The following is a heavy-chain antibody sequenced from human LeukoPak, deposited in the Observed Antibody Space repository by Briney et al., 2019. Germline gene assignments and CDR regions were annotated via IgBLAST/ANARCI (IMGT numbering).Heavy chain of an antibody. D-gene: IGHD2-15*01. CDR2: IYDSGST. CDR3: ARDCSGGSCYGAFDI. Sequence: PSETLSLTYTVSGASIRSGDYYWSWIRQPPGTGLEWIGYIYDSGSTYYNPSLKSRITISVDTSENRFSLKLSSVTATDTAVYYCARDCSGGSCYGAFDIWGQGTMVTVSS. CDR1: GASIRSGDYY. J-gene: IGHJ3*02. V-gene: IGHV4-30-4*01.